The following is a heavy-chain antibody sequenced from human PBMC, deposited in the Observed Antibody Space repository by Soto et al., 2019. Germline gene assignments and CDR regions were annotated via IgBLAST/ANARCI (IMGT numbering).Heavy chain of an antibody. D-gene: IGHD2-8*01. V-gene: IGHV3-33*01. J-gene: IGHJ4*02. CDR1: GFTFSSYG. Sequence: QVQLVESGGGVVQPGRSLRLSCAASGFTFSSYGMHWVRQAPGKGLEWVAVIWYDGSNNYYADSVKGRFTISRDNSKNTLYLQMNSVRAEDTAVYYCARETGDCTNGVCYQEMDYWGQGTLVTVSS. CDR3: ARETGDCTNGVCYQEMDY. CDR2: IWYDGSNN.